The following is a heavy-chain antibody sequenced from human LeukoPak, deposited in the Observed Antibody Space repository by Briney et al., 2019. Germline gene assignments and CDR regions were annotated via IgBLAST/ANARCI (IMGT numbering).Heavy chain of an antibody. Sequence: ASVKVSCKASGYTFTGYYMHWVRQAPGQGLEWMGWINPNSGGTNYAQKFQGRVTMTRDTSISTAYMELSRLRSDDTAVYYCARAGRVQLWLDAFDIWGQGTMVTVSS. D-gene: IGHD5-18*01. V-gene: IGHV1-2*02. CDR2: INPNSGGT. CDR1: GYTFTGYY. CDR3: ARAGRVQLWLDAFDI. J-gene: IGHJ3*02.